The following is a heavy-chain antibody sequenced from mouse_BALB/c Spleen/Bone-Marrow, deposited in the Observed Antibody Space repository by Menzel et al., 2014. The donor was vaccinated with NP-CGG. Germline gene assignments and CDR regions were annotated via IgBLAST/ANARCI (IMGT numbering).Heavy chain of an antibody. CDR2: IWAGGST. Sequence: VKLVESGPGLVSPSQSPSIPCTVSGFSLTSYGVHWVRQPPGKVLEWLGVIWAGGSTNYNSALMSRLSISKDNSKSQVFLKMNSLQTDDTAMYYCARGSYYEGAMDYWGQGTSVTVSS. D-gene: IGHD1-1*01. V-gene: IGHV2-9*02. CDR3: ARGSYYEGAMDY. CDR1: GFSLTSYG. J-gene: IGHJ4*01.